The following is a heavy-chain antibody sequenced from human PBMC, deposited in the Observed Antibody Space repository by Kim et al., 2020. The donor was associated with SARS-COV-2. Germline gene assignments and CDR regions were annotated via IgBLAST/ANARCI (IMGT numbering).Heavy chain of an antibody. V-gene: IGHV1-2*02. CDR3: ARDSGSYLDYFDY. D-gene: IGHD1-26*01. J-gene: IGHJ4*02. Sequence: YAQKFQGRVTMTRDTSISPAYMELSRLRSDDTAVYYCARDSGSYLDYFDYWGQGTLVTVSS.